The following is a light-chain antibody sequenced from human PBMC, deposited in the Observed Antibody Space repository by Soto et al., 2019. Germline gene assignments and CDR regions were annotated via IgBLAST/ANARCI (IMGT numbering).Light chain of an antibody. CDR3: QSYDRSLSGSV. CDR2: GNS. V-gene: IGLV1-40*01. J-gene: IGLJ2*01. CDR1: SSNIGAGKD. Sequence: QSVLTQPPSVSGAPGQRVTISCTGSSSNIGAGKDVHWYQQLPGTAPKLLIYGNSNRPSGVPDRFSGSKSGTSASLAIAGLQAEDEAHYYCQSYDRSLSGSVFGGGTKLTVL.